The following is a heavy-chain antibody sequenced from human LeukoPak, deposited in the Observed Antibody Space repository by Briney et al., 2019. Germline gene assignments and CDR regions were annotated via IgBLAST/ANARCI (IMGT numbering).Heavy chain of an antibody. CDR2: ISAYNGNT. CDR1: GYTFTSYG. D-gene: IGHD2-21*02. J-gene: IGHJ6*03. V-gene: IGHV1-18*01. Sequence: GASVKVSCKASGYTFTSYGISWVRQAPGQGLEWMGWISAYNGNTNYAQKLQGRDTMTTDTSTSTAYMELRSLRSDDTAVYYCARTGDRYYYYYYMDVWGKGTTVTVSS. CDR3: ARTGDRYYYYYYMDV.